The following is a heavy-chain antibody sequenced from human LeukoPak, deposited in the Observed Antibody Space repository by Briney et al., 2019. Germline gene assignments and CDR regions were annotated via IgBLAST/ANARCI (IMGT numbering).Heavy chain of an antibody. CDR2: IYYSGST. D-gene: IGHD6-13*01. J-gene: IGHJ4*02. CDR3: ARGYSSSWYLDY. Sequence: SETLSLTCTVPVGSISSYYWSWIRQPPGKGLGWIVYIYYSGSTNHSPSLKSRVTISVDTSKNQFSLELSSVTAADTAVYYCARGYSSSWYLDYWGQGTLVTVSS. V-gene: IGHV4-59*01. CDR1: VGSISSYY.